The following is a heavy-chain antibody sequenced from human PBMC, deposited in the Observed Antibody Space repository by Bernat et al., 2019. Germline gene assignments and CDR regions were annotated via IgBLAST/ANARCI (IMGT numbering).Heavy chain of an antibody. J-gene: IGHJ4*02. CDR2: INQVGSDK. CDR3: ARLARYWPSTDCQGNDH. Sequence: EVQLVESGGGLVQPGGSLRLSCAASGFTFSTYWMTWVRQAPGKGLEWVANINQVGSDKYYVDSVKGRFTISSDNTRDSMFLQMNSLRVDDTAVYYCARLARYWPSTDCQGNDHWGQGTLVTVSS. D-gene: IGHD2-15*01. CDR1: GFTFSTYW. V-gene: IGHV3-7*03.